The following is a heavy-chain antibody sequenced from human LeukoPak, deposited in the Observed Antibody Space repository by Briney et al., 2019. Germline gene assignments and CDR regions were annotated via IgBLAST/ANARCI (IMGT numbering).Heavy chain of an antibody. CDR2: IYHSGAT. Sequence: PSETLSLTCTVSGVSISSGGYYWSWIRQPPGKGLEWIGYIYHSGATYYNSSLRSRVTMSIDTSENQISLKLNSVTAADTAVYYCARDLERWQHPNWYFDLWGRGTQVTVFS. D-gene: IGHD5-24*01. CDR1: GVSISSGGYY. V-gene: IGHV4-30-2*05. J-gene: IGHJ2*01. CDR3: ARDLERWQHPNWYFDL.